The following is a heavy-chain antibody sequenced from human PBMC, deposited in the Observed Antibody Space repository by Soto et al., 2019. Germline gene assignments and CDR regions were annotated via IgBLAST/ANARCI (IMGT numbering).Heavy chain of an antibody. CDR3: AIVEYTESEYYHCMDV. D-gene: IGHD5-18*01. Sequence: PSETLSLTCVISRDSVSSNSVGWNWIRQAPPRWLEWLGWTFYRSKWYNDYAVCLKGRISMNADTSKNQFSLQLNSVTPEDTPVYYCAIVEYTESEYYHCMDVWGQGTTVTVYS. CDR2: TFYRSKWYN. V-gene: IGHV6-1*01. J-gene: IGHJ6*02. CDR1: RDSVSSNSVG.